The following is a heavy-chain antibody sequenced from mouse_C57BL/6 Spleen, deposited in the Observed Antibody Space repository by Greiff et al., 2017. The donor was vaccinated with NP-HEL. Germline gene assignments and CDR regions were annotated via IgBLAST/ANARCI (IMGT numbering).Heavy chain of an antibody. CDR1: GYTFTDYY. D-gene: IGHD1-1*01. Sequence: EVQLQQSGPELVKPGASVKISCKASGYTFTDYYMNWVKQSHGKSLEWIGDINPKNGGTSYNQKFKGKATLTVDKSSSTAYMELRSLTSEDSAVYYCARGSSYFDYWGQGTTLTVSS. CDR2: INPKNGGT. CDR3: ARGSSYFDY. V-gene: IGHV1-26*01. J-gene: IGHJ2*01.